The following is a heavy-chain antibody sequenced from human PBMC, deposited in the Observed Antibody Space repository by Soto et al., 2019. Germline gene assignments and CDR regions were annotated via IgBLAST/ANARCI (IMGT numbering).Heavy chain of an antibody. J-gene: IGHJ4*02. D-gene: IGHD3-16*02. V-gene: IGHV1-3*01. CDR1: GYTFTNYA. CDR2: INAGNGNT. CDR3: ARGDLWGNNRYYDD. Sequence: DSVNVSCKPSGYTFTNYAIHWVRQAPGQRLEWMGWINAGNGNTKYSQKFQGRITITRDRSTSTSSMELSSLRSEDTALYYCARGDLWGNNRYYDDCGQGTLRTVS.